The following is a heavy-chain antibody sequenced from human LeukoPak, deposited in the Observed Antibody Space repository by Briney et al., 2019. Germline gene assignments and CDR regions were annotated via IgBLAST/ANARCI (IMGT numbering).Heavy chain of an antibody. J-gene: IGHJ4*02. V-gene: IGHV1-69*04. D-gene: IGHD1-1*01. CDR2: IIPILDVT. Sequence: SVKVSCKASGGTFTNYAINWVRQAPGQGLEWMGRIIPILDVTNYAQKFQGRVTITADQSTSTAYMELSSLRSEDTAVYYCGRDRRWNQGNFDYWGQGTLVTVSS. CDR3: GRDRRWNQGNFDY. CDR1: GGTFTNYA.